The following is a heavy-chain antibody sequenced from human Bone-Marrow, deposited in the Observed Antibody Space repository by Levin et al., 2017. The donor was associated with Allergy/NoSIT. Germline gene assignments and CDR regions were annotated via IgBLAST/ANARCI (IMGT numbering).Heavy chain of an antibody. CDR3: ARAHGYYHYMDV. V-gene: IGHV1-18*01. CDR1: GSSFTTYV. J-gene: IGHJ6*03. CDR2: FSVYNGDT. Sequence: GGSLRLSCKASGSSFTTYVVSWVRQAPGQGLEWMGGFSVYNGDTKFAQKFQGRVTLTTDISTSTAYMELRSLRSDDTAVYYCARAHGYYHYMDVWGKGTTVTVSS. D-gene: IGHD4-17*01.